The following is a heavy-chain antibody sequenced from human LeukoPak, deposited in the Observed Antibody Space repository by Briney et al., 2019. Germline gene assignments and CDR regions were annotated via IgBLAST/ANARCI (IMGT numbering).Heavy chain of an antibody. D-gene: IGHD6-19*01. CDR3: AKDGGIAVAGTPYYYYGMDV. CDR2: ISWNSGSI. Sequence: GGSLRLSCAASGFTFDDYAMHWVRHAPGKGLEWVSGISWNSGSIGYADSVKGRFTISRDNAKNSLYLQMNSLRAEDTALYYCAKDGGIAVAGTPYYYYGMDVWGQGTTVTVSS. J-gene: IGHJ6*02. V-gene: IGHV3-9*01. CDR1: GFTFDDYA.